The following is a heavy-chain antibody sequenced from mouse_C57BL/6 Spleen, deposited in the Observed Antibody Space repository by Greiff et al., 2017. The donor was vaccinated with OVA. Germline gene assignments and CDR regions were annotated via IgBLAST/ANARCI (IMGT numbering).Heavy chain of an antibody. Sequence: VQLQQSGPELVKPGASVKMSCKASGYTFTDYNMHWVKQSHGKSLEWIGYINPNNGGTSYNQKFKGKATLTVNKSSSTAYMELRSLTSEDSVVYYCARWGNYYGSSYVRYFDYWGQGTTLTVSS. V-gene: IGHV1-22*01. CDR3: ARWGNYYGSSYVRYFDY. CDR1: GYTFTDYN. CDR2: INPNNGGT. J-gene: IGHJ2*01. D-gene: IGHD1-1*01.